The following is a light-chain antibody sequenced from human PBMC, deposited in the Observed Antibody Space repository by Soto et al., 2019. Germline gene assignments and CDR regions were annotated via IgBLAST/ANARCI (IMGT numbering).Light chain of an antibody. CDR2: EVS. J-gene: IGLJ1*01. CDR1: SSDVGGYNY. Sequence: QSVLTQPASVSGSPGQSITISCTGTSSDVGGYNYVSWYQRHPGKAPKLMIYEVSNRPPGVSNRFSGSKSGNTASLTISGLQAEDEADYYCSSYTSSSTLFGTGTKVTVL. V-gene: IGLV2-14*01. CDR3: SSYTSSSTL.